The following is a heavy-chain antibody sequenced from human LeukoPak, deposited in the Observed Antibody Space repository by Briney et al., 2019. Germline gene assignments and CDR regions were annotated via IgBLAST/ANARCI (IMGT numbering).Heavy chain of an antibody. Sequence: ASVKVSCKASGYTFTDYYMHWVRQAPGQGLEWMGRINPNSGGTNYAQKFQGRVTMTRDTSIGTAYMDLSRLRSDDTAVYYCARDLSGYYDSSAYYHASDYWGQGTLVTVSS. CDR3: ARDLSGYYDSSAYYHASDY. V-gene: IGHV1-2*06. J-gene: IGHJ4*02. CDR2: INPNSGGT. D-gene: IGHD3-22*01. CDR1: GYTFTDYY.